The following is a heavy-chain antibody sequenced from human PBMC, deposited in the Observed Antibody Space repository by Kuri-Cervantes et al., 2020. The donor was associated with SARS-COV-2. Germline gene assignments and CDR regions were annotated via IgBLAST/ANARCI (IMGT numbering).Heavy chain of an antibody. CDR2: MNPNSGNT. CDR1: GYTFTSNY. D-gene: IGHD3-10*01. J-gene: IGHJ4*02. CDR3: ARGHPLRFGSGSYFY. Sequence: ASVKVSCKASGYTFTSNYMHWVRQAPGQGLEWMGWMNPNSGNTGYAQKFQGRVTMTRNTSISTAYMELSSLRSEDTAVYYCARGHPLRFGSGSYFYWGQGNRVTVAS. V-gene: IGHV1-8*02.